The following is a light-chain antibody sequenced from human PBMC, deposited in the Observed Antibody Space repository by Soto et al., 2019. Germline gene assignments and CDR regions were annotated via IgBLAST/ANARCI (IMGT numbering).Light chain of an antibody. V-gene: IGKV1-5*01. J-gene: IGKJ1*01. CDR1: QSISGW. CDR2: AAS. Sequence: DIQMTQSPSTLSASVGERVTITCRASQSISGWLAWYQQKPGKAPKLLIYAASTLQSGVPSRFSGSGSGTDFTLTISCLQSEDFATYYCQQYYSFPRTFGQGTKVDI. CDR3: QQYYSFPRT.